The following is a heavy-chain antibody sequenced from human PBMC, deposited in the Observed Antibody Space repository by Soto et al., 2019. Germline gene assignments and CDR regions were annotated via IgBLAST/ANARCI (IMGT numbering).Heavy chain of an antibody. V-gene: IGHV3-23*01. D-gene: IGHD1-7*01. CDR2: TSGNSDTI. CDR1: GFTFSSYA. J-gene: IGHJ3*02. Sequence: GGSLRLSCAASGFTFSSYAMTWVRRAPGKGLEWISTTSGNSDTIFYADSVKGRFTISRDNSKNTLYLQMNSLRAEDTAVYYCAKDRTYSAAFDIWGQGTMVTVSS. CDR3: AKDRTYSAAFDI.